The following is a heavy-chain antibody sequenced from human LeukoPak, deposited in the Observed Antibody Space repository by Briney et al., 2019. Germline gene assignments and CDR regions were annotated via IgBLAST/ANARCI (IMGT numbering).Heavy chain of an antibody. V-gene: IGHV4-61*01. CDR1: GYSISSGYY. J-gene: IGHJ3*02. CDR3: ARDRIVGGKDAFDI. CDR2: IYYSGST. D-gene: IGHD1-26*01. Sequence: PSETLSLTCTVSGYSISSGYYWGWIRQPPGKGLEWIGYIYYSGSTNYNPSLKSRVTISVDTSKNQFSLKLSSVTAADTVVYYCARDRIVGGKDAFDIWGQGTMVTVSS.